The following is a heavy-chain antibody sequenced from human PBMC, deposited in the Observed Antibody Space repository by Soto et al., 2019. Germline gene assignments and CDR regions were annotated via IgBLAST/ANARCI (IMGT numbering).Heavy chain of an antibody. CDR2: ISGSGGST. CDR1: GFTFSSYA. D-gene: IGHD3-22*01. J-gene: IGHJ5*02. Sequence: PEGSLRLSCAASGFTFSSYAMSWVRQAPGKGLEWVSAISGSGGSTYYADSVKGRFTISRDNSKNTLYLQMNSLRAEDTAVYYCAKGGMYYYDSSGSYLYNWFDPWGQGTLVTVSS. V-gene: IGHV3-23*01. CDR3: AKGGMYYYDSSGSYLYNWFDP.